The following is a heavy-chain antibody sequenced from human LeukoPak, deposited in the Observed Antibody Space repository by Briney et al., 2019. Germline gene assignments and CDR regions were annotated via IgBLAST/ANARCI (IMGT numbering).Heavy chain of an antibody. J-gene: IGHJ4*02. Sequence: EGSLRLSCAASGFTFGSYAMSWVRQAPGKGLEWVSAISGSGSGTWYADSVKGRFTISRDNSKNTLYLQMNSLRAEDTAVYYCAKERDSRGYFDYWGQGTLVTVSS. D-gene: IGHD3-22*01. CDR3: AKERDSRGYFDY. CDR2: ISGSGSGT. V-gene: IGHV3-23*01. CDR1: GFTFGSYA.